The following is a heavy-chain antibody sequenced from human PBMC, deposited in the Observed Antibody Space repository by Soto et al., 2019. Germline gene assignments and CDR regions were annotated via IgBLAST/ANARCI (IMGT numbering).Heavy chain of an antibody. V-gene: IGHV4-34*01. CDR3: ARDAAAWAFDY. Sequence: SETLSLTCAFYGGSFSGYYWSWIRQPPGKGLEWIGEINHSGSTNYNPSLKSRVTISVDTSKNQFSLKLSSVTAADTAVYYCARDAAAWAFDYWGQGTLVTVSS. CDR2: INHSGST. D-gene: IGHD6-13*01. CDR1: GGSFSGYY. J-gene: IGHJ4*02.